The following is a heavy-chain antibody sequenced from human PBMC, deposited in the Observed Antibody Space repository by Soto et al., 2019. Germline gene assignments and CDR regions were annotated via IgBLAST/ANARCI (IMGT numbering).Heavy chain of an antibody. J-gene: IGHJ6*02. V-gene: IGHV1-2*04. D-gene: IGHD4-17*01. Sequence: QVQLVQSGADVKKPGASVKVSCKASGYTFTSYYVHWVRQAPGQGLEWMGWINPNTGGTNYAQKFQGWVTMTRDTSXXTXYKXMRRLRSDDTAMYYCARSEAVLRRQNYYYYDGMDVWGQGTTVTVSS. CDR1: GYTFTSYY. CDR3: ARSEAVLRRQNYYYYDGMDV. CDR2: INPNTGGT.